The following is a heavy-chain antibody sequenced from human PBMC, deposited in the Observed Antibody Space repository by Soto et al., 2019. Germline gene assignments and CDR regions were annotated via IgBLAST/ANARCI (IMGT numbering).Heavy chain of an antibody. Sequence: QLVESVGGLVQRGGSLRLSCAASGFTFKNYWMNWVRQAPGKGLVWVSRINSDGSSTNYADSVRGRFTISRDNARNTLYLQLTSLRTEDTAVYYCARIDFWSGMDVWGRGTTVTVSS. D-gene: IGHD3-3*01. CDR3: ARIDFWSGMDV. CDR1: GFTFKNYW. J-gene: IGHJ6*02. CDR2: INSDGSST. V-gene: IGHV3-74*01.